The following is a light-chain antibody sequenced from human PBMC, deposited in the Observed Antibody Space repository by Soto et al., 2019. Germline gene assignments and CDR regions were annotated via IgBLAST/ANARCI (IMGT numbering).Light chain of an antibody. J-gene: IGKJ4*01. CDR1: QSVSSN. CDR2: GAS. Sequence: EIVMTQSPATLSVSPGERATLSCRASQSVSSNLAWYQQKPGQAPRLLIYGASTRGTGIPARFTGSGSGTDFTLTISSLQSEDFAVYYCQQYSDWPITFGGGTKVDIK. CDR3: QQYSDWPIT. V-gene: IGKV3-15*01.